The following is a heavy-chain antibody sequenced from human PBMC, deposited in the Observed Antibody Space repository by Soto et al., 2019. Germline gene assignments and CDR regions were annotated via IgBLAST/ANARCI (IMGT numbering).Heavy chain of an antibody. Sequence: PSETLSLTWSVAGGSVSGVSFHCIWIRQPPGKGLQFIGSIFYNGTANYSPSLKNRVSISIDTSQSQFFLQLISVAAADTAVYYCARIGGWYDIDFWGQGSLVTVSS. CDR1: GGSVSGVSFH. V-gene: IGHV4-61*01. J-gene: IGHJ4*02. CDR3: ARIGGWYDIDF. CDR2: IFYNGTA. D-gene: IGHD6-19*01.